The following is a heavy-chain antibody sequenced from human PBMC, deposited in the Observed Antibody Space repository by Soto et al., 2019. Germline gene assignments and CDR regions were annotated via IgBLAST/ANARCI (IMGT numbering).Heavy chain of an antibody. Sequence: EVQLVESGGGSVQPGGSLRLSCAASGITISSNGMNWVRQAPGKGLEWVSYISSSSDTIYYADFVKGRFTISRDNAKNSLYLQMNSLRVEDTATYYCVRGMGIAPTGRYDYWGQGTLVPVSS. CDR3: VRGMGIAPTGRYDY. CDR2: ISSSSDTI. V-gene: IGHV3-48*01. J-gene: IGHJ4*02. D-gene: IGHD6-13*01. CDR1: GITISSNG.